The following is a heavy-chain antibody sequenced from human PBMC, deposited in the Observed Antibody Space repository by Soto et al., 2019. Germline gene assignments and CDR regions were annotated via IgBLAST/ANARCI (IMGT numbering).Heavy chain of an antibody. J-gene: IGHJ4*02. V-gene: IGHV1-69*12. CDR2: IIPIFGTA. Sequence: QVQLVQSGVEVKKPGSSVKVSCKASGGTFSSYAISWVRQAPGQGLEWMGGIIPIFGTANYAQKFQGRVTITADESTSTAYMELSSLRSEDTAVYYCARENYDSSGGYFDYWGQGTLVTVSS. CDR3: ARENYDSSGGYFDY. CDR1: GGTFSSYA. D-gene: IGHD3-22*01.